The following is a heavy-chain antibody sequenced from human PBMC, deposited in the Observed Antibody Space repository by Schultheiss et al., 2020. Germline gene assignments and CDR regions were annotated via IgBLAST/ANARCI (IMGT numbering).Heavy chain of an antibody. J-gene: IGHJ4*02. V-gene: IGHV1-58*01. D-gene: IGHD4-11*01. CDR2: IVVGSGNT. CDR1: GFTFTSSA. CDR3: AARVSTTSFRFDY. Sequence: YVKVSCKASGFTFTSSAVQWVRQARGQRLEWIGWIVVGSGNTNYAQKFQERVTITRDMSTSTAYMELSSLRSEDTAVYYCAARVSTTSFRFDYWGQGTLVTVSS.